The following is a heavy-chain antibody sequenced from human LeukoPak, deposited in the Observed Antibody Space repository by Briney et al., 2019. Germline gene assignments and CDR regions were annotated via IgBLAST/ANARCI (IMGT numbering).Heavy chain of an antibody. Sequence: GGSLRLSCATSGLTISSYSMGWVRQAPGKGLEWVSSISGSGDNTYYADSVKGRFTISRDKSKNTLYLQLTSLRAEDTAVYYCGKDHMVGHTTPFDFWGQGTLVTVSS. D-gene: IGHD1-26*01. CDR2: ISGSGDNT. J-gene: IGHJ4*02. CDR3: GKDHMVGHTTPFDF. CDR1: GLTISSYS. V-gene: IGHV3-23*01.